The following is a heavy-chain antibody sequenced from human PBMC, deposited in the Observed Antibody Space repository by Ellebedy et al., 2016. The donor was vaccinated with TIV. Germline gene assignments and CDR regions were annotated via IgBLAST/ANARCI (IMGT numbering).Heavy chain of an antibody. CDR1: GFSVSG. CDR3: VKGAYPVPTVMAV. CDR2: VRSDGTTK. J-gene: IGHJ6*02. Sequence: PGGSLRLSCATSGFSVSGMHLVRQAPGQGLEWVAFVRSDGTTKYYMDSVKGRFTISRDSSKNTLDLQMNSLRTEDTGVYYCVKGAYPVPTVMAVWGQGTMVIVSS. V-gene: IGHV3-30*02. D-gene: IGHD3-16*01.